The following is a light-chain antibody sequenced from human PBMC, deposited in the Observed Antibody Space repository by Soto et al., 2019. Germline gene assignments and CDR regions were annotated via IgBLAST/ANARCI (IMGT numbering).Light chain of an antibody. CDR1: QSVSSY. Sequence: EIVLTQSPATLSLSPGDRATLSCRASQSVSSYLAWYQQKPGQAPRLLIYDASSRATGLPARFSGSGSGTDFTLTISSLEPEDFAVYYCQQRSNWLTFGGGTKVEIK. CDR2: DAS. CDR3: QQRSNWLT. V-gene: IGKV3-11*01. J-gene: IGKJ4*01.